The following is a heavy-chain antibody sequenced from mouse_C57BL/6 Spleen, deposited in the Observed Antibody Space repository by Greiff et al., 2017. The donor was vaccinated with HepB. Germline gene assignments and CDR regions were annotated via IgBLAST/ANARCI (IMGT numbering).Heavy chain of an antibody. CDR3: ARLGYYGSSPYYFDY. CDR1: GFTFSDYG. CDR2: ISNLAYSI. J-gene: IGHJ2*01. V-gene: IGHV5-15*01. D-gene: IGHD1-1*01. Sequence: VQLKESGGGLVQPGGSLKLSCAASGFTFSDYGMAWVRQAPRKGPEWVAFISNLAYSIYYADTVTGRFTISRENAKNTLYLEMSSLRSEDTAMYYCARLGYYGSSPYYFDYWGQGTTLTVSS.